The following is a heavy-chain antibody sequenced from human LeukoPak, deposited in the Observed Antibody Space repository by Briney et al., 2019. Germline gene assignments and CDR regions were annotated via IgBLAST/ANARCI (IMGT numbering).Heavy chain of an antibody. Sequence: GGSLRLSCAASGLTFSDYYMSWIRQAPGKGLEWVSYISGSGSTIYYADSVKGRFTNSRDNAKNSLYLQMDSLSAEDTAVYYCARYSSGWSIDYWGQGSLVTVSS. CDR2: ISGSGSTI. CDR1: GLTFSDYY. J-gene: IGHJ4*02. CDR3: ARYSSGWSIDY. V-gene: IGHV3-11*01. D-gene: IGHD6-19*01.